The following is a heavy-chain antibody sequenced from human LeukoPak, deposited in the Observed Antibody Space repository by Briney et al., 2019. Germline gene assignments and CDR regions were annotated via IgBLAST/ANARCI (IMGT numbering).Heavy chain of an antibody. Sequence: PGGSLRLSCAASGFTFSSYWMSWVRQAPGKGLEWVANIKQDGSEKYYVDSVKGRFTISRDNAKNSLYLQMNSLRAEDTAVYYCAREPFWSGYWEGFDYWGQGTLVTVYS. CDR2: IKQDGSEK. CDR1: GFTFSSYW. V-gene: IGHV3-7*01. CDR3: AREPFWSGYWEGFDY. D-gene: IGHD3-3*01. J-gene: IGHJ4*02.